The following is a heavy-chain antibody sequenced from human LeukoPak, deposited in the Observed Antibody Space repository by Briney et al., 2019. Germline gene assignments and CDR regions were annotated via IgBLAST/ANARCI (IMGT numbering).Heavy chain of an antibody. D-gene: IGHD3/OR15-3a*01. V-gene: IGHV4-30-4*07. CDR3: ARENTMLVSDFYYYYMDV. J-gene: IGHJ6*03. CDR1: GASVTHGGFS. Sequence: PSETLSLTCAVSGASVTHGGFSWTWVRQPPGTGLEWLALISYSGSAHYTLSLKSRLSISVDTSKNQFSLKLTSVTAADSAVYYCARENTMLVSDFYYYYMDVWGKGTTVTISS. CDR2: ISYSGSA.